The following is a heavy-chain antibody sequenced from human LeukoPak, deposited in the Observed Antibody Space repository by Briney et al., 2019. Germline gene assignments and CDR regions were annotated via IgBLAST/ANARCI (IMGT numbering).Heavy chain of an antibody. V-gene: IGHV3-30*04. J-gene: IGHJ4*02. CDR3: AREPYYYDRSGYLYYFDY. CDR1: RFTFSDYA. CDR2: ISYDGSNQ. D-gene: IGHD3-22*01. Sequence: GGSLRLSCAVSRFTFSDYAMHWVRQAPGKGLEGVAVISYDGSNQYYADSVKGRFTISRDNSKNTLFLQMNSLRAEDTALYYCAREPYYYDRSGYLYYFDYWGQGTLVTVSS.